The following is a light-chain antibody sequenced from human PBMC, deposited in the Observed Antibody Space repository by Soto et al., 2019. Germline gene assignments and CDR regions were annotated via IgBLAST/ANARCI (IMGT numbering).Light chain of an antibody. J-gene: IGLJ2*01. CDR3: AAWDDSLNGHVV. CDR2: GNN. Sequence: LTQPPSASGTPGQRVTISCSGSSSNIGRNTVNWYQQLPGTAPKLLIYGNNQRPSGVPARISGSKSGTSASLAISGLQSEDEADYYCAAWDDSLNGHVVFGGGTKLTVL. CDR1: SSNIGRNT. V-gene: IGLV1-44*01.